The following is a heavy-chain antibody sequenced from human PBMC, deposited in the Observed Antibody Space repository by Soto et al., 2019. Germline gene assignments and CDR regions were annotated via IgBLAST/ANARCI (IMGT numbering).Heavy chain of an antibody. J-gene: IGHJ4*02. CDR1: GYTFTSYG. CDR3: ARVTYYDILTGYYDG. D-gene: IGHD3-9*01. V-gene: IGHV1-18*01. Sequence: ASVKVSCKASGYTFTSYGISWVRQAPGQGLEWMGWISAYNGNTNYAQKLQGRVTMTTDKSTSTAYMELSSLRSEDTAVYYCARVTYYDILTGYYDGWGQGALVTVSS. CDR2: ISAYNGNT.